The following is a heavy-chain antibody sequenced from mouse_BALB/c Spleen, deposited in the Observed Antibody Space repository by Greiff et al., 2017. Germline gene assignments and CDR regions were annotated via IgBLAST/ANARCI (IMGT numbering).Heavy chain of an antibody. CDR2: IDTSDSYT. CDR3: ARGEDFDV. V-gene: IGHV1-69*01. CDR1: GYTFTDYW. Sequence: QVQLQQPGAELVMPGASVKMSCKASGYTFTDYWMHWVKQRPGQGLEWIGAIDTSDSYTSYNQKFKGKATLTVDESSSTAYMQLSSLTSEDSAVYYCARGEDFDVWGAGTTVTVSS. J-gene: IGHJ1*01.